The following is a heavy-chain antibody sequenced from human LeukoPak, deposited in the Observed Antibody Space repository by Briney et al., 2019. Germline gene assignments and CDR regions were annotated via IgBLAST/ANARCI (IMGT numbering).Heavy chain of an antibody. CDR3: ATVVTRGSYFYYSDV. J-gene: IGHJ6*04. Sequence: GGSLRLSCAASEFSVGSNYMNWVRQAPGKGLEWVSAISGSGGSTYYADSVKGRFAISRDNSKNTLYLQINSLRAEDTAIYYCATVVTRGSYFYYSDVWGKGTTVTISS. V-gene: IGHV3-23*01. D-gene: IGHD4-23*01. CDR1: EFSVGSNY. CDR2: ISGSGGST.